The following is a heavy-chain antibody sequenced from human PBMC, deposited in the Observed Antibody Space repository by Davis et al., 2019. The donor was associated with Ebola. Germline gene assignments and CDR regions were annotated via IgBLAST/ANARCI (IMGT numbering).Heavy chain of an antibody. Sequence: GGSLRLSCAASGFTFSTYYITWVRQAPGKGLEWVANIKQDGSEKYYVDSVKGRFTISRDNAKNSLYLQMNSLRAEDTAVYYCAKVEGLYDSSGYRDYWGQGTLVTVSS. CDR2: IKQDGSEK. D-gene: IGHD3-22*01. CDR1: GFTFSTYY. J-gene: IGHJ4*02. CDR3: AKVEGLYDSSGYRDY. V-gene: IGHV3-7*01.